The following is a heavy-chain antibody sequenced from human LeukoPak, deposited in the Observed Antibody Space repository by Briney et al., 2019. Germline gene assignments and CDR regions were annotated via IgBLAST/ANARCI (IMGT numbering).Heavy chain of an antibody. CDR1: GFTFSNAW. J-gene: IGHJ6*02. D-gene: IGHD2-15*01. CDR3: TTDGVVVAATPNYYYGMDV. CDR2: IKSKTDGGTT. Sequence: GGSLRLSCAASGFTFSNAWMSWVRQAPGKGLEWVGRIKSKTDGGTTDYAAPVKGRFTISRDDSKNTLYLQMNSLKTEDTAVYYCTTDGVVVAATPNYYYGMDVWGQGTTVTVSS. V-gene: IGHV3-15*01.